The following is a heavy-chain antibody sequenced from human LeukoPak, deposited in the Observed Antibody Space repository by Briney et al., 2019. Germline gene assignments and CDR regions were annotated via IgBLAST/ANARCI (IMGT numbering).Heavy chain of an antibody. D-gene: IGHD3-10*01. J-gene: IGHJ4*02. CDR2: FDPEDGET. CDR1: GYTLTELS. CDR3: ATDYYGSGSFDY. Sequence: ASVKVSCKVSGYTLTELSMHWVRQAPGKGLEWMGGFDPEDGETIYAQKFQGRVTMTEDTSTDTAYMELSSLRCEDTAVYYCATDYYGSGSFDYWGQGTLVTVSS. V-gene: IGHV1-24*01.